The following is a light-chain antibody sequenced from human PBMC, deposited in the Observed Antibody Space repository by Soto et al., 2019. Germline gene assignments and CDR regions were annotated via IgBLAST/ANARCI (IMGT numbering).Light chain of an antibody. Sequence: DIQMAQSPSTLSGSVGDRVTITCRASQTISSWSAWYQQKPGKAPKLLIYDSSSLESGVPSRFSGSGSGTDFTLTISGLQPDDFATYYCQQYHTFSIAFGQGTRLEI. J-gene: IGKJ5*01. CDR1: QTISSW. CDR2: DSS. CDR3: QQYHTFSIA. V-gene: IGKV1-5*01.